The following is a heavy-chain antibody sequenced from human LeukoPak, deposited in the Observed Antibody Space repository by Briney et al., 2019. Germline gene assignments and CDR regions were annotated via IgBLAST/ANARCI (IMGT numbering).Heavy chain of an antibody. CDR1: GFKLIGYS. CDR2: ISSTGGTI. D-gene: IGHD3-10*01. V-gene: IGHV3-48*04. CDR3: ARGALWFGEAVRSFDF. Sequence: PGGSLRLSCADSGFKLIGYSMNWVRQAPGKGLEWVSYISSTGGTIYNAESVKGRFSISRDSAKNSLYLQMNSLRVDDSAVYYCARGALWFGEAVRSFDFWGQGTLVTVSS. J-gene: IGHJ4*02.